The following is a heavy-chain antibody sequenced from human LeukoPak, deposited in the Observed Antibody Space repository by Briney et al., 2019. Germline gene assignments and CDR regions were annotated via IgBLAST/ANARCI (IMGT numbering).Heavy chain of an antibody. CDR1: GFTVSSNY. CDR3: ARGLDYGDYSPYYFDY. Sequence: PGGSLRLSCAASGFTVSSNYMSWVRQAPGKGLEWVSVIYSGGSTYYADSVKGGFTISRDNSKNTLYLQMNSLRAEDTAVYYCARGLDYGDYSPYYFDYWGQGTLVTVSS. J-gene: IGHJ4*02. V-gene: IGHV3-66*01. D-gene: IGHD4-17*01. CDR2: IYSGGST.